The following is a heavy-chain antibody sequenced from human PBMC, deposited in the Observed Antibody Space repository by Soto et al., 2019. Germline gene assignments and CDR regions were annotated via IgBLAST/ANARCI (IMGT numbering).Heavy chain of an antibody. V-gene: IGHV4-39*01. CDR2: VYYSGAT. D-gene: IGHD3-16*01. CDR3: ARLGGGYYFDY. J-gene: IGHJ4*02. CDR1: GDSISSSSYF. Sequence: QLPLQESGPGLLKPSETLSLSCTVSGDSISSSSYFWGWVRQPPGKGLQWIGSVYYSGATYYNPSLKSRVTISVDTSKNQFSVKLSSVTTADTAVYYCARLGGGYYFDYWGQGTLVTVSS.